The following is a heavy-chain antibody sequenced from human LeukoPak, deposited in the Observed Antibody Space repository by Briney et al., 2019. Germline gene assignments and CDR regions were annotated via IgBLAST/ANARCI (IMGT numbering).Heavy chain of an antibody. J-gene: IGHJ6*02. Sequence: GGSLRLSCSASGFTFSSYWMSWVRQAPGKGLEWVANIKQDRREKYYVDSVKGRFTIFRDNAKNSLYLQMNSLRAEDTAVYYCARVAHYGSGSYYNADPYYYYYGMDVWGQGTTVTVSS. D-gene: IGHD3-10*01. CDR2: IKQDRREK. V-gene: IGHV3-7*05. CDR1: GFTFSSYW. CDR3: ARVAHYGSGSYYNADPYYYYYGMDV.